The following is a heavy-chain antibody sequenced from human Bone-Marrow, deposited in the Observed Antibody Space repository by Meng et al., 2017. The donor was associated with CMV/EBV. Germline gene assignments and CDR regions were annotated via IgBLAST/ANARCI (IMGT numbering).Heavy chain of an antibody. Sequence: GESLKISCAASGFTFSSYGMHWVRQAPGKGLEWVANIKEDGSENDYVDSVKGRFTISRDNAKKSLYLQMNSLRDEDTAVYYCARDQHLMYSSSWHDAFDIWGQGTMVTVSS. CDR3: ARDQHLMYSSSWHDAFDI. J-gene: IGHJ3*02. D-gene: IGHD6-13*01. V-gene: IGHV3-7*01. CDR2: IKEDGSEN. CDR1: GFTFSSYG.